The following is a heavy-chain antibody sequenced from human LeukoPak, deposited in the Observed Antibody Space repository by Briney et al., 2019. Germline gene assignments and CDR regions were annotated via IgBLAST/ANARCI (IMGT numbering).Heavy chain of an antibody. D-gene: IGHD3-3*01. J-gene: IGHJ5*02. V-gene: IGHV4-39*07. Sequence: SETLSLTCTVSGGSISSSSYYWGWIRQPPGKGLEWIGSIYYSGSTYYNPSLKSRVTISVDTSKNQSSLKLSSVTAADTAVYYCARGDFWSGYSWFDPWGQGTLVTVSS. CDR2: IYYSGST. CDR3: ARGDFWSGYSWFDP. CDR1: GGSISSSSYY.